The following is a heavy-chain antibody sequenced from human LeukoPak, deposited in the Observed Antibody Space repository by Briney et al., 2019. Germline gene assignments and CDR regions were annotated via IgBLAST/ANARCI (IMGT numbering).Heavy chain of an antibody. Sequence: GGSLRLSCAASGFTFSSYAMSWVRQAPGKGLEWVSYISNSGNIIDYADSVKGRFTISRDNAKNSLSLQMSSLRAEDTAVYYCARGTVIKGFDYWGQGTLVTVSS. CDR2: ISNSGNII. D-gene: IGHD3-16*02. J-gene: IGHJ4*02. CDR1: GFTFSSYA. CDR3: ARGTVIKGFDY. V-gene: IGHV3-48*04.